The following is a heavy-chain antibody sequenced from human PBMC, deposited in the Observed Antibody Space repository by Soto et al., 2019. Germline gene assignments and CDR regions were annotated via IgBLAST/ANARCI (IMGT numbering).Heavy chain of an antibody. CDR3: AREVVVVVAAKRAGMDV. Sequence: ASVKVSCKASGYAFTSYGISWVRQAPGQGLEWMGWISAYNGNTNYAQKLQGRVTMTTDTSTSTAYMELRSLRSDDTAVYYCAREVVVVVAAKRAGMDVWGQGTTVTVSS. CDR2: ISAYNGNT. J-gene: IGHJ6*02. CDR1: GYAFTSYG. D-gene: IGHD2-15*01. V-gene: IGHV1-18*04.